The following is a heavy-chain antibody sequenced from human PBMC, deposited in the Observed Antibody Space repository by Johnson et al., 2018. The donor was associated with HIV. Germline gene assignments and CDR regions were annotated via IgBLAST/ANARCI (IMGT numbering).Heavy chain of an antibody. V-gene: IGHV3-11*01. CDR3: AKAPGTGGGGASDI. CDR1: GFSISDYY. Sequence: QVQLVESGGGVVQPGGSLRLSCAASGFSISDYYMRSIRQAPGQGLEWLSYIGRSGTPLSYADSVTGRFTISRDNAKNSLYRQMNSLRVEDTALYYCAKAPGTGGGGASDIWGKGTKVTVSS. J-gene: IGHJ3*02. CDR2: IGRSGTPL. D-gene: IGHD1-14*01.